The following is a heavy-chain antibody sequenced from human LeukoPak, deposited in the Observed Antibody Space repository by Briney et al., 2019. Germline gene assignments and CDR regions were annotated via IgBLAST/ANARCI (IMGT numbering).Heavy chain of an antibody. CDR2: IYSGGKT. CDR1: GFTVSGNY. V-gene: IGHV3-66*01. D-gene: IGHD6-13*01. CDR3: ARDREAAAVFDY. J-gene: IGHJ4*02. Sequence: GGSLRLSCAASGFTVSGNYMSWVRQAPGKGLEWVSAIYSGGKTYYADSVKGRFTISRDNSKNTLYLQMNSLRAEDTAVYYCARDREAAAVFDYWGQGTLVTVSS.